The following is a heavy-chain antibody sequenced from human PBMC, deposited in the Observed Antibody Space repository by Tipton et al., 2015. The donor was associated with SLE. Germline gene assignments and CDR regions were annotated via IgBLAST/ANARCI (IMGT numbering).Heavy chain of an antibody. CDR3: ARGVEYSSSSDGYYFDY. D-gene: IGHD6-6*01. J-gene: IGHJ4*02. V-gene: IGHV3-53*04. CDR1: GFTVSSNY. Sequence: VQLVQSGGGLVQPGGSLRLSCAASGFTVSSNYMSWVRQAPGKGLEWVSVIYSGGSTYYADSVKGRFTISRHNSKNTLYLQMNSLRSEDTAVYYCARGVEYSSSSDGYYFDYWGQGTLVTVSS. CDR2: IYSGGST.